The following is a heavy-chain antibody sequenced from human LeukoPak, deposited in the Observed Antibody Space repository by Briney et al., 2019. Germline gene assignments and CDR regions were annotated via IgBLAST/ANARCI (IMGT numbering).Heavy chain of an antibody. CDR2: ISGSDDST. CDR1: GFALGSYA. V-gene: IGHV3-23*01. CDR3: SKQVDFDPADAFDV. J-gene: IGHJ3*01. Sequence: GGSLRLSCAASGFALGSYAMGWVRQAPGKGLEWVSAISGSDDSTYYADSVKGRFATSRDKSENTLYLQMNSLRAEDTAVYYCSKQVDFDPADAFDVWGQGTMVTVSS. D-gene: IGHD3-9*01.